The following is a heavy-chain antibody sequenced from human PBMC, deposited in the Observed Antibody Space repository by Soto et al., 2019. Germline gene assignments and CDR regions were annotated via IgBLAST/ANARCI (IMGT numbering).Heavy chain of an antibody. D-gene: IGHD4-4*01. CDR1: GASISSGGYS. CDR2: VFHSETT. V-gene: IGHV4-30-2*01. Sequence: PSETLSLTCAVSGASISSGGYSWSWIRQPPGRGLEWIGYVFHSETTYYNPSLKSRVTMSVDSSKNQFSLKLTSVTAADTAVYYCARGGQQFLDYWGQGTLVTV. CDR3: ARGGQQFLDY. J-gene: IGHJ4*02.